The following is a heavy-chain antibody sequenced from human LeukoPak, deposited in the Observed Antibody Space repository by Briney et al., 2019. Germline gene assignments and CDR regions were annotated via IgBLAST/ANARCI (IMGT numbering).Heavy chain of an antibody. J-gene: IGHJ5*02. CDR3: AREGAYCSSTSCNWFDP. CDR1: GGSISSGSYY. Sequence: PSETLSLTCTVSGGSISSGSYYWSWIRRPAWKGLEWIGRIYTSGSTNYNPSLKSRVTISVDTSKNQFSLKLSSVTAVDTAVYYCAREGAYCSSTSCNWFDPWGQGTLVTVSS. CDR2: IYTSGST. D-gene: IGHD2-2*01. V-gene: IGHV4-61*02.